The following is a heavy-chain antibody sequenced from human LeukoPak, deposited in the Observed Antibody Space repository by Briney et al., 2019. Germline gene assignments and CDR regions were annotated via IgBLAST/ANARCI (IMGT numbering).Heavy chain of an antibody. CDR2: IYSGGST. J-gene: IGHJ4*02. Sequence: GGSLRLSCAASGFTVSSNYMSWVRQAPGKGLEWVSVIYSGGSTYYADSVKGRFTISRDNSKSTLYIQMNSLRAEDTAVYYCANAVRWFGESLIDYWGQGTLVTVSS. D-gene: IGHD3-10*01. CDR1: GFTVSSNY. CDR3: ANAVRWFGESLIDY. V-gene: IGHV3-53*01.